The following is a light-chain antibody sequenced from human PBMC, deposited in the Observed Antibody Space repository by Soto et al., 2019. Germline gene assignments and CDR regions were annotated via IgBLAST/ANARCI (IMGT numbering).Light chain of an antibody. CDR2: NAS. CDR3: QQRRNWPPRLT. J-gene: IGKJ3*01. Sequence: EILLTQSPATLSLSPGERATISCRASQSVSSYLAWYQQKPGQAPRLLIYNASNRATGIPARFSGSGSGTDFTLTISSLEPEDFAVYYCQQRRNWPPRLTFGPGTKVDIK. CDR1: QSVSSY. V-gene: IGKV3-11*01.